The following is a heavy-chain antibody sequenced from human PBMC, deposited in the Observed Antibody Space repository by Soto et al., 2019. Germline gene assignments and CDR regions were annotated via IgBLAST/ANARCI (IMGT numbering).Heavy chain of an antibody. Sequence: HVQLVESGGGVVQPGRSLRLSCAASGFTFSSYGMHWVRQAPGKGLEWVAVISYDGSNKYYADSVKGRFTISRDNSKNTLYLQMNSLRAEDTAVYYCAKDLTNPRITIFEVVIPYYYYGMDVWGQGTTVTVSS. D-gene: IGHD3-3*01. CDR2: ISYDGSNK. V-gene: IGHV3-30*18. J-gene: IGHJ6*02. CDR1: GFTFSSYG. CDR3: AKDLTNPRITIFEVVIPYYYYGMDV.